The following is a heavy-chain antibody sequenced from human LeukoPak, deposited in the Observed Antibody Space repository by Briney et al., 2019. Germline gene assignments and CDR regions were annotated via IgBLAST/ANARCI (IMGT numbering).Heavy chain of an antibody. J-gene: IGHJ6*04. D-gene: IGHD3-10*01. V-gene: IGHV1-69*01. CDR1: GGTFSSYA. Sequence: GSSVKVSCKASGGTFSSYAISWVRQAPGQGLEWMGGIIPISGTADNAQKFQDRVTITADESTSTAYMEVSSLRSEDTAVCYCARGAVWGSLVRGDYYYYALDVWGKGTTVTVSS. CDR2: IIPISGTA. CDR3: ARGAVWGSLVRGDYYYYALDV.